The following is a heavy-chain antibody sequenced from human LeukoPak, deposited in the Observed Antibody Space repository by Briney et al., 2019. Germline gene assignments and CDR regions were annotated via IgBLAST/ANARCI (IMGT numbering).Heavy chain of an antibody. CDR2: ISYDGSNK. J-gene: IGHJ4*02. D-gene: IGHD6-19*01. V-gene: IGHV3-30-3*01. Sequence: GRSLRLSCAASGFTFSSYAMHWVRQAPGKGLEWVAVISYDGSNKYYADSVKGRFTISRDNSKNTLYLQMNSLRAGDTAVYYCAREAVTPIFDYWGQGTLVTVSS. CDR3: AREAVTPIFDY. CDR1: GFTFSSYA.